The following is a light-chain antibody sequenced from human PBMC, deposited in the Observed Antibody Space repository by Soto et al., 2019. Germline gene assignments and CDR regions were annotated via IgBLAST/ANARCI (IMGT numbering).Light chain of an antibody. CDR2: NVI. CDR1: SSNIGAGYV. V-gene: IGLV1-40*01. Sequence: QSVLTQPPSVSGAPGQRVTISCTGSSSNIGAGYVVHWYQQLPGTAPKLLIFNVIHRSTGFPGRFSGSLAGTSAALAITGLQAEDEADYYCQCYDDSLSGYVFGTGTKLTVL. J-gene: IGLJ1*01. CDR3: QCYDDSLSGYV.